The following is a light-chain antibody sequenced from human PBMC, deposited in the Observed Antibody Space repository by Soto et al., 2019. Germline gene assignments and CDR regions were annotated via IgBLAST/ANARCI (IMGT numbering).Light chain of an antibody. CDR1: QSVLHSSTKQSA. Sequence: DIVLTQFPDSLSVSLGARATISCKSSQSVLHSSTKQSALAWYQVRPGQPPKLLMSWASARESGVPDRFSGSGSGTDFTLAISSVQPEDVAAYSCQQFYETPMTFGQGTRLEI. CDR3: QQFYETPMT. CDR2: WAS. J-gene: IGKJ5*01. V-gene: IGKV4-1*01.